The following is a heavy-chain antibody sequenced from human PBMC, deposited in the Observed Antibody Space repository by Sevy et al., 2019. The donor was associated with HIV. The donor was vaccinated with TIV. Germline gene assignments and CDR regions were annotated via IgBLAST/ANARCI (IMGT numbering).Heavy chain of an antibody. D-gene: IGHD3-22*01. Sequence: GGSLRLSCAASGFIFDDYAIHWVRQAPGKGPEWLSGISWRGATIGYADSVKGRFTISRDIAKNSLFLHMNNLRPEDTAMYYSVKGGPVYYDTSAYEIDYWGQGTLVTVSS. J-gene: IGHJ4*02. CDR1: GFIFDDYA. CDR2: ISWRGATI. V-gene: IGHV3-9*01. CDR3: VKGGPVYYDTSAYEIDY.